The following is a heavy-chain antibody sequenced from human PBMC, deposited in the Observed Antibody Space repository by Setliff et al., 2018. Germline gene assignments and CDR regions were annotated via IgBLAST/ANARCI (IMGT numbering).Heavy chain of an antibody. V-gene: IGHV1-69*10. J-gene: IGHJ6*02. Sequence: VASVKVCCKASGGTFSSYAISWVRQAPGQGLEWMGGIIPILGIANYAQKFQGRVTITADKSTSTAYMELSSLRSEDTAVYYCARRYCSGGSCLEYYYYGMDVWGQGTTVTVSS. CDR1: GGTFSSYA. D-gene: IGHD2-15*01. CDR3: ARRYCSGGSCLEYYYYGMDV. CDR2: IIPILGIA.